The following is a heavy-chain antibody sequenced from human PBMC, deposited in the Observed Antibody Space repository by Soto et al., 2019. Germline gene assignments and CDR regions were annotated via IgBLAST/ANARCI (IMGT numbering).Heavy chain of an antibody. CDR1: GFTFSSYS. Sequence: GGSLRLSCAASGFTFSSYSMNWVRQAPGKGLEWVSYISSSSSTIYYADSVKGRFTISRDNAKNSLYLQMNSLRAEDTAGYYCARDAGYVYYYMDVWGKGTTVTVSS. V-gene: IGHV3-48*01. D-gene: IGHD5-12*01. CDR2: ISSSSSTI. J-gene: IGHJ6*03. CDR3: ARDAGYVYYYMDV.